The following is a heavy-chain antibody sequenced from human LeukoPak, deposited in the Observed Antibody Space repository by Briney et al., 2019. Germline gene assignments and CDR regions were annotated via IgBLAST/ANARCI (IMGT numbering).Heavy chain of an antibody. CDR1: GYTFTGYY. CDR3: ARSDYGGKGAGDNWFDP. V-gene: IGHV1-2*02. D-gene: IGHD4-23*01. Sequence: GASVTVSCKASGYTFTGYYMHWVRQAPGQGLEWMGWINPNSGGTNYAQKFQGRVTMTGDTSISTVYMDLSRLRSDDMAVYYCARSDYGGKGAGDNWFDPWGQGTLVTVSS. CDR2: INPNSGGT. J-gene: IGHJ5*02.